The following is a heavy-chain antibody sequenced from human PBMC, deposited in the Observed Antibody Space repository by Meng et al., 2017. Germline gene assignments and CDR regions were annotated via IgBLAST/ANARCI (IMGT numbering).Heavy chain of an antibody. Sequence: VQIQPWGAGLVKPSVTLPHTCAVYGGSFSGYYCSWIRQPPGKGLKWIGEINHSGSTNYNPSLKSRVTISVDTSKNQFSLKLSSVTAADTAVYYCARVGKVVTAPLTYWGQETLVTVSS. CDR1: GGSFSGYY. V-gene: IGHV4-34*01. CDR3: ARVGKVVTAPLTY. D-gene: IGHD2-21*02. J-gene: IGHJ4*02. CDR2: INHSGST.